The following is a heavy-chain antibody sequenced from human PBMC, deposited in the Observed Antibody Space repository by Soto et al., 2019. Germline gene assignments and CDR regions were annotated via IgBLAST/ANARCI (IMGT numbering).Heavy chain of an antibody. D-gene: IGHD5-12*01. CDR2: IYYSGST. J-gene: IGHJ5*02. CDR1: GGSISSGDYY. Sequence: QVQLQESGPGLVKPSQTLSLTCTVSGGSISSGDYYWSWIRQPPGKGLEWIGYIYYSGSTYYNPSLKSRVTISVDTSKNQFSLKLSSVTAADTAVYYCARVRRDGYKFIRNWFDPWGQGTLVTVSS. CDR3: ARVRRDGYKFIRNWFDP. V-gene: IGHV4-30-4*01.